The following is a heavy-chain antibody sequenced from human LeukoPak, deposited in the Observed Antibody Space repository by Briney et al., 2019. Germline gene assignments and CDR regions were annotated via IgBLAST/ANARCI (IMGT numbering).Heavy chain of an antibody. J-gene: IGHJ4*02. CDR2: IYYSGVT. D-gene: IGHD2-15*01. Sequence: SETLSLTCAVYGGSFSGYYWTWIRQSPRKGLEWIGYIYYSGVTNYNPSLQSRLTISVDTSKNQFSLKLTSVTAADTAVYYCARQHPSGRGSGLDYWGPGSLVIVSS. CDR1: GGSFSGYY. CDR3: ARQHPSGRGSGLDY. V-gene: IGHV4-59*08.